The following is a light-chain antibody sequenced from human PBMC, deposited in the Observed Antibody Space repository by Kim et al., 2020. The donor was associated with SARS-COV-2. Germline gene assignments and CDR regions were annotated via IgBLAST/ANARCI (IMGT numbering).Light chain of an antibody. CDR2: DVS. Sequence: SFTISCTGTSSDVGGYNYVSWYQQHPGKVPKLMIYDVSKRPSGVSNRFSGSKSGNTASLTISGLQAEDEADYYCSSYTSSSTFWVFGGGTQLTVL. V-gene: IGLV2-14*04. CDR1: SSDVGGYNY. J-gene: IGLJ2*01. CDR3: SSYTSSSTFWV.